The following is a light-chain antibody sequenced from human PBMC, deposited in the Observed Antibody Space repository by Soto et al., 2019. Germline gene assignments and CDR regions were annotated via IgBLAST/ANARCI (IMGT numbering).Light chain of an antibody. CDR3: QSYDSSLSGYV. V-gene: IGLV1-40*01. CDR2: GNS. Sequence: QCVLKQPPSVSGAPGQGVTISCTGSSSNIGAGYDVHWYQQLPGTAPKLLIYGNSNRPSGVPDRFSGSKSGTSASLAITGLQAEDEADYYCQSYDSSLSGYVFGTGTKVTVL. J-gene: IGLJ1*01. CDR1: SSNIGAGYD.